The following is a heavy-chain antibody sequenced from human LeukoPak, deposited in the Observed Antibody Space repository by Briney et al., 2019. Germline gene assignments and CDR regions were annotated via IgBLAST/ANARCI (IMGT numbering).Heavy chain of an antibody. V-gene: IGHV1-69*05. CDR2: IIPIFGTA. Sequence: GASVKVSCKASGYTFTSYGISWVRQAPGQGLEWMGGIIPIFGTANYAQKFQGRVTVTTDESTSTAYMELSSLRSEDTAVYYCARGGIVVVPAAIDDAFDIWGLGTMVTVSS. CDR1: GYTFTSYG. J-gene: IGHJ3*02. CDR3: ARGGIVVVPAAIDDAFDI. D-gene: IGHD2-2*01.